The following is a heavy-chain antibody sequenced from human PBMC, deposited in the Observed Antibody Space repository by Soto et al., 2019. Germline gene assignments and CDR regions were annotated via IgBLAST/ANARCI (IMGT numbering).Heavy chain of an antibody. V-gene: IGHV4-59*11. CDR3: ARRYDSFRSARFDP. D-gene: IGHD3-3*01. Sequence: QVQLQESGPGLVKPSETLSLTCTVSGGSITTHYWSWIRQPPDKGLEWIGYINYSGGTNNNPSLKSRITISVATSKNQFSLKLRSVTAADTAVYYCARRYDSFRSARFDPWGQGALVIVSS. CDR1: GGSITTHY. CDR2: INYSGGT. J-gene: IGHJ5*02.